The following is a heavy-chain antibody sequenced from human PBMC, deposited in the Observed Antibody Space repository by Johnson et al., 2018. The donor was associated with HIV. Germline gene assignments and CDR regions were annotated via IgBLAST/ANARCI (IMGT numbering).Heavy chain of an antibody. CDR2: INWNGGST. V-gene: IGHV3-20*04. CDR1: GFTFDDYG. CDR3: ARQYYGSGTDAFDI. J-gene: IGHJ3*02. Sequence: EVQLLESGGGLVQPGGSLRLSCAASGFTFDDYGMSWVRQAPGKGLEWVSGINWNGGSTGYADSVKGRFTISRDNARNSLYLQMNSLRAEDTAVYYCARQYYGSGTDAFDIWGQGTMVTVSS. D-gene: IGHD3-10*01.